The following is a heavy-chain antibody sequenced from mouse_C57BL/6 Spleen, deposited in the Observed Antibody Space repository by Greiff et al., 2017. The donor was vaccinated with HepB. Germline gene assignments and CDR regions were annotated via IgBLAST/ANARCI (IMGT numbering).Heavy chain of an antibody. Sequence: LVESGAELVRPGASVKLSCTASGFNIKDDYMHWVKQRPEQGLEWIGWIDPENGDTEYASKFQGKATITADTSSNTAYLQLSSLTSEDTAVYYCTGTRFAYWGQGTLVTVSA. D-gene: IGHD3-3*01. CDR1: GFNIKDDY. J-gene: IGHJ3*01. CDR2: IDPENGDT. CDR3: TGTRFAY. V-gene: IGHV14-4*01.